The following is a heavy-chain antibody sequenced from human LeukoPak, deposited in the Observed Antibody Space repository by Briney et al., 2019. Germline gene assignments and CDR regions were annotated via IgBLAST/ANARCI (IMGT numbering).Heavy chain of an antibody. CDR2: IRYDGSNK. J-gene: IGHJ4*02. CDR3: AKDLSWTGGGDFDY. Sequence: GGSLRLSCAASGFTFSSYAMHWVRQAPGKGLEWVAFIRYDGSNKYYADSVKGRFTISRDNSKDTLYLQMNSLRAEDTAVYYCAKDLSWTGGGDFDYWGQGTLVTVSS. CDR1: GFTFSSYA. V-gene: IGHV3-30*02. D-gene: IGHD3-16*02.